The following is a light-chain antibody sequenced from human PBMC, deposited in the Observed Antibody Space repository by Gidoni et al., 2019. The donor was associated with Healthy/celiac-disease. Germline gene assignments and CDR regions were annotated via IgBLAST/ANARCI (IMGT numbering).Light chain of an antibody. CDR3: QQSGSSPYT. CDR1: QSVTNNY. V-gene: IGKV3-20*01. Sequence: EIVLTQSPGTLSLSPGERATLSCRASQSVTNNYLAWYQQKPGQAPRLVIYDASNRATGIPDRFSGSGSGQDFTLTISRLEPEDFAVYYCQQSGSSPYTFGQGSKLEIK. CDR2: DAS. J-gene: IGKJ2*01.